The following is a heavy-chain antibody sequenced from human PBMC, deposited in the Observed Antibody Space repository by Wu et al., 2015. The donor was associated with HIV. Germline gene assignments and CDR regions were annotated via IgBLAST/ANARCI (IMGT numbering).Heavy chain of an antibody. CDR1: GGTFSNFG. CDR3: ARGDGYDSSGYYPLY. CDR2: IIPLFGTA. D-gene: IGHD3-22*01. J-gene: IGHJ4*02. V-gene: IGHV1-69*13. Sequence: QVQLVQSGAEVKKPGSSVKVSCKSSGGTFSNFGVSWVRQAPGRGLEWMGRIIPLFGTANYAQKFQGRVTITADESTSTAYMELSSLRSEDTAVYYCARGDGYDSSGYYPLYWGQGTLVTVSS.